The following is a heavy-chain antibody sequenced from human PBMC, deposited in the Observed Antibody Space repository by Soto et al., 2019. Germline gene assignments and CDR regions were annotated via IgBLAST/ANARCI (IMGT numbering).Heavy chain of an antibody. CDR3: AKKGYYDTSGYPIRYFDY. Sequence: LRLSCAASGFTFSNYAMAWVRQAPGKGLEWVSTITYSGGSRDYADSVKGRFTISRDNSKNTLYLQMNSLRAEDTAVYYCAKKGYYDTSGYPIRYFDYWGQGTLVTVSS. V-gene: IGHV3-23*01. J-gene: IGHJ4*02. D-gene: IGHD3-22*01. CDR2: ITYSGGSR. CDR1: GFTFSNYA.